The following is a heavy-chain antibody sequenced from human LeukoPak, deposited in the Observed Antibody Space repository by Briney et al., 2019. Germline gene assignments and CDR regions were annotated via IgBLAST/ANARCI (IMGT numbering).Heavy chain of an antibody. D-gene: IGHD6-6*01. J-gene: IGHJ4*02. V-gene: IGHV3-23*01. CDR2: ISGSGGST. CDR3: AKDFRDGSSSFDY. Sequence: GGSLRLSCAASGFTFSSYAMSWVRQAPGKGLEWVSAISGSGGSTYYADSVKGRFTISRDNSKNTLYLQMNSLKAEDTAVYYCAKDFRDGSSSFDYWGQGTLVTVSS. CDR1: GFTFSSYA.